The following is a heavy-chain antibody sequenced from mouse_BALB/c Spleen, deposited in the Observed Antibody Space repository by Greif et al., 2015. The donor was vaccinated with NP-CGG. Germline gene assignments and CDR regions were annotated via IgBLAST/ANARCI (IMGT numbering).Heavy chain of an antibody. CDR2: ISYSGST. D-gene: IGHD2-1*01. CDR1: GDSITSGY. CDR3: ASYYGNYYAMDY. V-gene: IGHV3-8*02. Sequence: EVKLMESGPRLVKPSQTLSLTCSVTGDSITSGYWNWIRKFPGNKLEYMGYISYSGSTYYNPSLKSRISITRDTSKNQYYLQLNSVTTEDTATYYCASYYGNYYAMDYWGQGTSVTVSS. J-gene: IGHJ4*01.